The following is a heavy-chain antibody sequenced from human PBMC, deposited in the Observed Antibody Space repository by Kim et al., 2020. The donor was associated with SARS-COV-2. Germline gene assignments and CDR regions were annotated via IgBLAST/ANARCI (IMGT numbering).Heavy chain of an antibody. V-gene: IGHV6-1*01. J-gene: IGHJ4*02. Sequence: NHYAVSVKSRITIHPDTSKNQFALHLNSVTPEDAAVYYCARRPPTYALDYWGQGTLVTVSS. D-gene: IGHD2-2*01. CDR3: ARRPPTYALDY. CDR2: N.